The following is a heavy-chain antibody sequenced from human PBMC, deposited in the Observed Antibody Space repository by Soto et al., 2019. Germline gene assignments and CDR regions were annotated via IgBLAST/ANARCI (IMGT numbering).Heavy chain of an antibody. Sequence: SETLSLTCTVSGGSISSSSYHWGWIRQPPGKGLEWIGSIYYSGSTYYNPSLKSRVTISVNTSKNQFSLNLSSVTAADTAVYYCARHEGGYRNGIPPWLDYWGQGTLVTVSS. D-gene: IGHD5-18*01. CDR3: ARHEGGYRNGIPPWLDY. V-gene: IGHV4-39*01. J-gene: IGHJ4*02. CDR1: GGSISSSSYH. CDR2: IYYSGST.